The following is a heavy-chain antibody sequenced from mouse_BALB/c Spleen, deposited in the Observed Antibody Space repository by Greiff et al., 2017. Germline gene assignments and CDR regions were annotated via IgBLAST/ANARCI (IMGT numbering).Heavy chain of an antibody. Sequence: EVQLQQSGAELVRSGASVKLSCTASGFNIKDYYMHWVKQRPEQGLEWIGWIDPENGDTEYAPKFQGKATMTADTSSNTAYLQLSSLTSEDTAVYYCDVHWDVDAYWGQGTLVTVSA. J-gene: IGHJ3*01. CDR3: DVHWDVDAY. CDR1: GFNIKDYY. D-gene: IGHD4-1*01. CDR2: IDPENGDT. V-gene: IGHV14-4*02.